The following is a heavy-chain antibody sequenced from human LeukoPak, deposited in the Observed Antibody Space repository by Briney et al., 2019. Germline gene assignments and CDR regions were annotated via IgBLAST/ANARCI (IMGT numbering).Heavy chain of an antibody. J-gene: IGHJ4*02. CDR1: GVSISSYY. V-gene: IGHV4-59*01. CDR3: ASRSSIWSGYQGTLYYFDS. D-gene: IGHD3-3*01. CDR2: LYCRGST. Sequence: SETLSLTCTVSGVSISSYYWSWIRQPPGKRLEWIGHLYCRGSTNYNPSLNSRVTISVDTSKNQFSLKLSSVTAADTAVYYCASRSSIWSGYQGTLYYFDSWGQGTLVTVSS.